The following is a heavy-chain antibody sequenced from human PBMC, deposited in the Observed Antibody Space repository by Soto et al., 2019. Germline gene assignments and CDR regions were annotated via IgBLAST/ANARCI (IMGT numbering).Heavy chain of an antibody. D-gene: IGHD6-13*01. CDR3: ARELHSSGSGQQLDFDY. CDR1: GGTFSSYA. Sequence: ASVKVSCKASGGTFSSYAISWVRQAPGQGLEWMGGIIPIFGTANYAQKFQGRVTITADESTSTAYMELSSLRSEDTAVYYCARELHSSGSGQQLDFDYCGQGTMVTVYS. V-gene: IGHV1-69*13. J-gene: IGHJ4*02. CDR2: IIPIFGTA.